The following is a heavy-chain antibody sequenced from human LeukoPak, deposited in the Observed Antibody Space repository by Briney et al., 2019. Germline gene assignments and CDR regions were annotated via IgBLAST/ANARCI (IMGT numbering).Heavy chain of an antibody. CDR3: AKDYYGSGSHAFDT. Sequence: GGSLRLSCAASGFTFSDYGMSWVRQAPGKGLEWVSTITDGGEPYYADSVKGRFTISRDNSQDTLDLQMDSLRVDDMAIYYCAKDYYGSGSHAFDTWGQGTVVTVSS. CDR2: ITDGGEP. J-gene: IGHJ3*02. D-gene: IGHD3-10*01. CDR1: GFTFSDYG. V-gene: IGHV3-23*01.